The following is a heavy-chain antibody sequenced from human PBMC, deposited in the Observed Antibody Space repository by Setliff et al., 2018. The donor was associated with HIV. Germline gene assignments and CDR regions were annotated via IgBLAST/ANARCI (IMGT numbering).Heavy chain of an antibody. CDR3: AEGAVNFGGVPNY. CDR2: IYSIGST. J-gene: IGHJ4*02. CDR1: GGSISSGTYF. D-gene: IGHD3-16*01. V-gene: IGHV4-61*09. Sequence: PSETLSLTCTVSGGSISSGTYFWTWVRQPAGQGLEWVGHIYSIGSTKYNPSLQSRVTMSRDTSKNQFSLHLRSVTAADTAVYYCAEGAVNFGGVPNYWGQGAQVTVS.